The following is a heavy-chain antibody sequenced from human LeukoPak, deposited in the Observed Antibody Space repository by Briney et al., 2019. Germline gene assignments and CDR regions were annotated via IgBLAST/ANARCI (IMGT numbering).Heavy chain of an antibody. J-gene: IGHJ6*03. CDR3: ARHWELLEGDYYYYYMDV. D-gene: IGHD1-26*01. CDR2: IYTSGST. V-gene: IGHV4-4*09. Sequence: SETLSLTCTVSGGSISSYYWSWIRQPPGKGLEWIGYIYTSGSTNYNPSLKSRVTISVDTSKNQFSLKLSSVTAADTAVYYCARHWELLEGDYYYYYMDVWGKGTTVTVFS. CDR1: GGSISSYY.